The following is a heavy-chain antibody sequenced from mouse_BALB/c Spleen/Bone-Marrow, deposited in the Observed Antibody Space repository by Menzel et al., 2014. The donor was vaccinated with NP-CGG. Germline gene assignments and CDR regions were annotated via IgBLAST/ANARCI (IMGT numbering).Heavy chain of an antibody. V-gene: IGHV2-6-5*01. CDR1: GFSLTDYG. D-gene: IGHD1-1*01. CDR3: AKHYGSYYAMDY. Sequence: VKVEESGPGLVAPSQSLSITCTVSGFSLTDYGVSWIRQPPGKGLEWLGVIWGGGSTYYNSAIKSRLSISKDNSKSQVFLKMNSPQTDDTAMYYCAKHYGSYYAMDYWGQGTSVTVSS. J-gene: IGHJ4*01. CDR2: IWGGGST.